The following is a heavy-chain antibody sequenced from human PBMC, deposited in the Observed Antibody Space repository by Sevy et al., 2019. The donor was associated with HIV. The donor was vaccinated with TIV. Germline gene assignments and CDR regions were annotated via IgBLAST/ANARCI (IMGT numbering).Heavy chain of an antibody. J-gene: IGHJ4*02. CDR1: GGSISSSSYY. Sequence: SETLSLTCTVSGGSISSSSYYWGWIRQPPGKGLEWIGSINYSGSTYYNPSLKSRVTISVDTSKNQFSLKLSSVTAAYTAVYYCARHPGGPTRLRFNKYFDYWGQGTLVTVSS. CDR3: ARHPGGPTRLRFNKYFDY. D-gene: IGHD3-3*01. V-gene: IGHV4-39*01. CDR2: INYSGST.